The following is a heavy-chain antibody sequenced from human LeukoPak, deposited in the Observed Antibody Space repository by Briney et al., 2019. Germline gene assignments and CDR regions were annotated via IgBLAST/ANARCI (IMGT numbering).Heavy chain of an antibody. V-gene: IGHV3-48*03. J-gene: IGHJ4*02. Sequence: GGSLRLSCAASGFTFSYNEMNWVRQAPGKGLEWVSYIGSSGRTIYYADSVKGRFTISRDNAKNSLYLQMNSLRSEDTAVYYCARDLNSYGSGELYYFDYWGQGTLVTVSS. CDR1: GFTFSYNE. CDR3: ARDLNSYGSGELYYFDY. CDR2: IGSSGRTI. D-gene: IGHD3-10*01.